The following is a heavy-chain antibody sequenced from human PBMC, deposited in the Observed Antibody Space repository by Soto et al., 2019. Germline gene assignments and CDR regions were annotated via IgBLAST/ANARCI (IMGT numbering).Heavy chain of an antibody. CDR1: GYTFTSYT. CDR3: ARGYSTDCSDGVCSFFYNHEMDV. J-gene: IGHJ6*02. D-gene: IGHD2-8*01. Sequence: QVQLLQSGGQVKKPGASVKVSCKASGYTFTSYTISWVRQAPGQGLEWVGWIGPSSGNTDSARSLQGRVTMTTDTSTSTADIELRSLRSDETAVYYCARGYSTDCSDGVCSFFYNHEMDVGGQGTTVTISS. V-gene: IGHV1-18*01. CDR2: IGPSSGNT.